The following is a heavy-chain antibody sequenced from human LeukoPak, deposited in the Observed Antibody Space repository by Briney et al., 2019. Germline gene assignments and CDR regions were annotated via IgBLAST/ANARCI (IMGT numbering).Heavy chain of an antibody. CDR2: INGDGRNI. CDR1: GFTFSIYW. Sequence: GGSLRLSCVASGFTFSIYWMHWVRQDPRKGLVWVSRINGDGRNINYAHSVTGRFTISRDNAKNTLYLQMNTLRVEDTAVYYCARAPDYCSSTSCYDAFDIWRQGTMVTVSS. CDR3: ARAPDYCSSTSCYDAFDI. D-gene: IGHD2-2*01. V-gene: IGHV3-74*01. J-gene: IGHJ3*02.